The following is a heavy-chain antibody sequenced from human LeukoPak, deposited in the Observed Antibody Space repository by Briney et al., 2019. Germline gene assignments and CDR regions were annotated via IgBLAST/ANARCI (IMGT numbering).Heavy chain of an antibody. Sequence: PGGSLRLSCAASGLTFYTYGMSWVRQAPGKGLEWVSGISGSGDTTYYADSVEGRFTISRDNSKNTLYLQMNSLGVEDTAVYYCAKGHSAHGTGFDCWGQGTLVAVSS. CDR3: AKGHSAHGTGFDC. CDR2: ISGSGDTT. J-gene: IGHJ4*02. CDR1: GLTFYTYG. D-gene: IGHD1-14*01. V-gene: IGHV3-23*01.